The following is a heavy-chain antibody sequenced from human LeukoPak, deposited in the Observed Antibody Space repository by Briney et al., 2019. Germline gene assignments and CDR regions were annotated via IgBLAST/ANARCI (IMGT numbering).Heavy chain of an antibody. CDR1: GYTFTGYY. Sequence: ASVKVSCKASGYTFTGYYMHWVRQAPGQGLEWMGWINPNSGGTNYAQKFQGRVTMTRDTSIRTAYMELSRLRSDDTAVYYCARAWWFGKSYAFDIWGQGTMVTVSS. J-gene: IGHJ3*02. D-gene: IGHD3-10*01. V-gene: IGHV1-2*02. CDR3: ARAWWFGKSYAFDI. CDR2: INPNSGGT.